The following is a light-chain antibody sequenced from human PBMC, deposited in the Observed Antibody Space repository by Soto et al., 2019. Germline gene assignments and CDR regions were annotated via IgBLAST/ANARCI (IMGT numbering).Light chain of an antibody. V-gene: IGKV3-20*01. Sequence: IVLTQSPGTLSLSTGERATLSCRASQSVSSSYLAWYQQKPGQAPRLLIYGASSRATGIPDRFSGSGSGTDFTLTISRLEPEDFAVYYCQQYGSSPGWTFGQGTKV. J-gene: IGKJ1*01. CDR3: QQYGSSPGWT. CDR2: GAS. CDR1: QSVSSSY.